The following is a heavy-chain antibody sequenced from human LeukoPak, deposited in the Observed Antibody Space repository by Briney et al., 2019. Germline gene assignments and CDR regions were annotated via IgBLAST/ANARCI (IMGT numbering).Heavy chain of an antibody. V-gene: IGHV3-20*01. CDR2: INWNGGST. D-gene: IGHD3-22*01. Sequence: GGSLRLSCAASGFTFDDYGMSWVRQAPGKGLEWGSSINWNGGSTGYADSVKGRFTISRDNAKNSLYLQMNSLRAEDTALYHCARYYDRTGYYGMDVWGQGTAVTVSS. CDR3: ARYYDRTGYYGMDV. J-gene: IGHJ6*02. CDR1: GFTFDDYG.